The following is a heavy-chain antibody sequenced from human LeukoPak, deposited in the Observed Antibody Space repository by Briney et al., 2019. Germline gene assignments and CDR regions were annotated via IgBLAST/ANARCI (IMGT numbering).Heavy chain of an antibody. CDR3: AKVRNSGSYFYYFDY. V-gene: IGHV3-23*01. CDR2: ISGSGGST. J-gene: IGHJ4*02. D-gene: IGHD1-26*01. CDR1: GFTFSSYA. Sequence: GGSLRLSCAASGFTFSSYAMSWVREAPGKGVEWVSAISGSGGSTYYADSVKGRFTISRDNSKNTLYLQMNSLRAEDTAVYYRAKVRNSGSYFYYFDYWGQGTLVTVSS.